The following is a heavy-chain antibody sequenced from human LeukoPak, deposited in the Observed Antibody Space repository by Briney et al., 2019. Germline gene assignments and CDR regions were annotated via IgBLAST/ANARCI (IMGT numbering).Heavy chain of an antibody. CDR2: ISSSSSYI. CDR1: GFTFSSYW. D-gene: IGHD6-19*01. Sequence: PGGSLRLSCAASGFTFSSYWMSWVRQAPGKGLEWVSSISSSSSYIYYADSVKGRFTISRDNAKNSLYLQMNSLRAEDTAVYYCARVGEQWLVSNFLFDYWGQGTLVTVSS. CDR3: ARVGEQWLVSNFLFDY. V-gene: IGHV3-21*01. J-gene: IGHJ4*02.